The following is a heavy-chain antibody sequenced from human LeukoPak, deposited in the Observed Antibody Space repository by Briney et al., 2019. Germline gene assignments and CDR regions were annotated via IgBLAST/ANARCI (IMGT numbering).Heavy chain of an antibody. Sequence: SEALSLTCTVPGVSISDYYWNWIRQPAGRGLEWIGRIYTSGSTNYNPSLQSRVAMSLDRSENQFSLKLNSVTAADTAVYYCARDGWDRSSQTFDYWGQGTLVTVSS. V-gene: IGHV4-4*07. D-gene: IGHD6-13*01. CDR2: IYTSGST. CDR3: ARDGWDRSSQTFDY. CDR1: GVSISDYY. J-gene: IGHJ4*02.